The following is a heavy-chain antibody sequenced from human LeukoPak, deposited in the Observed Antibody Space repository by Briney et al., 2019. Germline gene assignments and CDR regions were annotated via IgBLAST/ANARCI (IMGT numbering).Heavy chain of an antibody. V-gene: IGHV3-7*01. Sequence: QSGESLRLSCAADGFTFRKHWMSWVRQAMGKGLECVAKIKEDGSEKHYVDSVKGRFTISRDNTKNSLYLQMNSLRAEDTAVYYCARDYTGGWNDYWGQGTLVTVSS. D-gene: IGHD7-27*01. CDR2: IKEDGSEK. CDR1: GFTFRKHW. CDR3: ARDYTGGWNDY. J-gene: IGHJ4*02.